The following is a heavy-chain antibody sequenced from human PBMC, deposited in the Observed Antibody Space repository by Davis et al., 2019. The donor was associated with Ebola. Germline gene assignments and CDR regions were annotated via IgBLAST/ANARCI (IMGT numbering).Heavy chain of an antibody. CDR2: ISAYNGNT. J-gene: IGHJ6*02. CDR3: ARITTNWNYEGSYYYGMDV. V-gene: IGHV1-18*01. CDR1: GYTFTSYG. D-gene: IGHD1-7*01. Sequence: ASVKVSCKASGYTFTSYGISWVRQAPGQGLEWMGWISAYNGNTNYAQKLQGRVTMTTDTSTSTAYMELRRLRSDDTAVYYCARITTNWNYEGSYYYGMDVWGQGTTVTVSS.